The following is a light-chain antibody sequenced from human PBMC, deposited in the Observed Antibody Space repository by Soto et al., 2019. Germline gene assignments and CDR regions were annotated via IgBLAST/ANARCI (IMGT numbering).Light chain of an antibody. CDR2: QVS. CDR3: STYTGSNTPYG. V-gene: IGLV2-14*03. Sequence: QSVLTQPASVSRSPGQSISISCTGATSDIGNYNYFSWYQQHPGKTPKLIIYQVSNRPSADSNRFSGSKSGTTASLTISGLQADDEADYYCSTYTGSNTPYGVGTGTKVTVL. J-gene: IGLJ1*01. CDR1: TSDIGNYNY.